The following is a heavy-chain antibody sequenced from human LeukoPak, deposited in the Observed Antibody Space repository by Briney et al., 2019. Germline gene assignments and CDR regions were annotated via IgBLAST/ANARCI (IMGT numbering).Heavy chain of an antibody. D-gene: IGHD6-19*01. J-gene: IGHJ4*02. Sequence: SETLSLTCAVYGGSFSGYYWSWIRQPPGKGLEWIGEINHSGSTNYYPSLKSRVTISVDTSKNQFSLKLSSVTAADTAVYYCARGSSGWPGYFDYWGQGTLVTVSS. CDR1: GGSFSGYY. CDR3: ARGSSGWPGYFDY. CDR2: INHSGST. V-gene: IGHV4-34*01.